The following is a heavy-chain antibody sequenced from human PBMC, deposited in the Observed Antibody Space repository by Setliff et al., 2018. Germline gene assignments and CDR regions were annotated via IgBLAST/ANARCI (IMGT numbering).Heavy chain of an antibody. V-gene: IGHV1-18*01. CDR2: ISGYDGNT. CDR1: GYTFSNYG. J-gene: IGHJ6*01. D-gene: IGHD3-3*01. Sequence: KVSCKTSGYTFSNYGVSWVRQAPGQGLEWMGWISGYDGNTKYAQNLHGRVTMTTDTSTTTAYMELRSLRSDDTAVYYCARERIYDGLNYNGMDVWGQGTTVTSPQ. CDR3: ARERIYDGLNYNGMDV.